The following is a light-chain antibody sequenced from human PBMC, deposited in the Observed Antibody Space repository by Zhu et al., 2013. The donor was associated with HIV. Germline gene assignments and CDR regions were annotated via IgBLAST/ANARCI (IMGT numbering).Light chain of an antibody. J-gene: IGKJ5*01. V-gene: IGKV3D-20*02. CDR1: QSVSSNY. Sequence: EVVLTQSPVTLSLSPGERATLSCRASQSVSSNYLAWYQQKSGQAPRLLIYGASTRATGIPDRFSGSGSGTDFSLIIVRLEPEDLAVYFCQHRDRVITFGQGTRLES. CDR2: GAS. CDR3: QHRDRVIT.